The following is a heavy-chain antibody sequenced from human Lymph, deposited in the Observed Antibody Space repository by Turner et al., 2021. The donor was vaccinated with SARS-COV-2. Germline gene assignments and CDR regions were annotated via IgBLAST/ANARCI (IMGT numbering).Heavy chain of an antibody. CDR3: AREDVVGATTGLDY. CDR1: GFTFSSYG. CDR2: IWYDGTNK. D-gene: IGHD1-26*01. V-gene: IGHV3-33*01. Sequence: QVQLVESGGGVVQPGRSLRLSCAASGFTFSSYGMNWVRQAPGKGLEWVAVIWYDGTNKYYADSVKGRFTISRDNSKNTLYLQMNSLRAEDTAVYYCAREDVVGATTGLDYWGQGTLVTVSS. J-gene: IGHJ4*02.